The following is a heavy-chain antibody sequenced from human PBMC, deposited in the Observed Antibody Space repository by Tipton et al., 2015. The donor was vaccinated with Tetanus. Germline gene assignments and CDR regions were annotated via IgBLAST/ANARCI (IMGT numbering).Heavy chain of an antibody. CDR3: AREYSGYGSIDY. J-gene: IGHJ4*02. Sequence: RSLRLSCAASGFTFDDYAMHWVRQAPGKGLEWVSGISWNSGSIGYADSVKGRFTISRDNAKNSLYLQMNSLRAEDTAVYYCAREYSGYGSIDYWGQGTLVTVSS. V-gene: IGHV3-9*01. CDR2: ISWNSGSI. D-gene: IGHD5-12*01. CDR1: GFTFDDYA.